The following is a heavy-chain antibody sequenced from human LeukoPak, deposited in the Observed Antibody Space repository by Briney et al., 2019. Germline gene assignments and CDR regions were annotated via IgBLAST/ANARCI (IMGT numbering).Heavy chain of an antibody. CDR3: AKALLDFYDSSDTFDL. J-gene: IGHJ4*02. Sequence: GGSLRLSCVASGFTVSSYYVSGVRQAPGKGLEWVSVIYSGGSTYYADPVKGRLTISRDNSKNTLFLQVNSLCADATPVYYFAKALLDFYDSSDTFDLWGQGTVDSVSS. D-gene: IGHD3-22*01. CDR2: IYSGGST. V-gene: IGHV3-53*05. CDR1: GFTVSSYY.